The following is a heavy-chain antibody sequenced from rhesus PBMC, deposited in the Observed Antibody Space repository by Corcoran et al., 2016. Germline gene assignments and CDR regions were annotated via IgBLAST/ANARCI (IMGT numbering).Heavy chain of an antibody. CDR3: ARDPVHDNIWTGYIFDGFDV. J-gene: IGHJ5-1*01. CDR1: GGSFSGYY. V-gene: IGHV4-165*01. CDR2: VSGSSGIT. D-gene: IGHD3-3*01. Sequence: QVQLQESGPGLLKPSETLSLTCAVSGGSFSGYYWGWIRQPPGQGLEWIGCVSGSSGITDYNPSLKSRVTISTDTSKNQFSLKLTSLTAADTAVYYCARDPVHDNIWTGYIFDGFDVWGPGVLVTVSS.